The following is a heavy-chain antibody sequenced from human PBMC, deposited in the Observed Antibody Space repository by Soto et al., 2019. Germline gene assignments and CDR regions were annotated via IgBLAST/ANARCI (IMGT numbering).Heavy chain of an antibody. CDR1: GFSLSTSGMC. D-gene: IGHD4-17*01. CDR3: ARMKYGDYGVYYYGMDV. Sequence: SGPTLVNPTQTLTLTCTFSGFSLSTSGMCVGWIRQPPGKALEWLALIDWDDDKYYSTSLKTRLTISKDTSKNQVVLTMTNMDPVDTATYYCARMKYGDYGVYYYGMDVWGQGTTVTVSS. J-gene: IGHJ6*02. CDR2: IDWDDDK. V-gene: IGHV2-70*01.